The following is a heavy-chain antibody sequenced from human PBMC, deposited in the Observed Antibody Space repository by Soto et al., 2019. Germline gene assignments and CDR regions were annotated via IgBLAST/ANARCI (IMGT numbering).Heavy chain of an antibody. D-gene: IGHD4-17*01. Sequence: QVQLVESGGGVVQPGRSLRLSCAASGFTFSSYGMHWVRQAPGKGLEWVAVISYDGSNKYYADSVKGRFTSSRDNSKNTLYLQMNSLRAEATAVYYCAPGVGAFAYWGQGTLVTVPS. V-gene: IGHV3-30*03. CDR2: ISYDGSNK. J-gene: IGHJ4*02. CDR3: APGVGAFAY. CDR1: GFTFSSYG.